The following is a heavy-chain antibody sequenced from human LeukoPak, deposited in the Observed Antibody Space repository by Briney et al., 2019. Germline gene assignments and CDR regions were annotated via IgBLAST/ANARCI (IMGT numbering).Heavy chain of an antibody. V-gene: IGHV3-30*18. CDR3: AKAPLRFLEWLLDY. D-gene: IGHD3-3*01. CDR2: ISYDGSNK. CDR1: GFTFSSYG. J-gene: IGHJ4*02. Sequence: GGSLRLSCAASGFTFSSYGMHWVRQAPGKGLEWVAVISYDGSNKYYADSVKGRFTISRDNSKNTLYLQMNSLGAEDTAVYYCAKAPLRFLEWLLDYWGQGTLVTVSS.